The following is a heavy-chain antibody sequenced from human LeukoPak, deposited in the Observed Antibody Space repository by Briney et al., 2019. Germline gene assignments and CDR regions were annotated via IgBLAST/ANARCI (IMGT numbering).Heavy chain of an antibody. CDR3: AKWGTGIPFDY. CDR2: MSAAGSST. D-gene: IGHD3-16*01. V-gene: IGHV3-23*01. Sequence: GGSLRLSCAASGFSVSSNAMSWVRQAPGKAPDWVSGMSAAGSSTYYADSVKGRFTISRDNSKNTLYLQMNSLRAEDTAVYYCAKWGTGIPFDYWGQGTLVTVS. CDR1: GFSVSSNA. J-gene: IGHJ4*02.